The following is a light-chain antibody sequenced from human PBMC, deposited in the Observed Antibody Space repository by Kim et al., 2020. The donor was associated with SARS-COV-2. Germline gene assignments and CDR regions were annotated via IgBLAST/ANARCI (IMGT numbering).Light chain of an antibody. V-gene: IGLV3-19*01. CDR2: GQN. CDR3: SSRDTSGERFV. CDR1: SLRSYY. J-gene: IGLJ1*01. Sequence: SSELTQDPAVSVALGQTVRITCQGDSLRSYYASWYQLKPGQAPVLVNYGQNNRPSGIPDRFSASSSGDTTSLTITGAQATDEADYYCSSRDTSGERFVFGAGTKVTV.